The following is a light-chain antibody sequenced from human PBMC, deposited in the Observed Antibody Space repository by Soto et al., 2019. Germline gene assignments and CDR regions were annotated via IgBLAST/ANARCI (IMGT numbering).Light chain of an antibody. V-gene: IGLV1-44*01. CDR1: SSNIRSYT. CDR3: QSYDIGVSGWV. J-gene: IGLJ3*02. Sequence: QSVLTQPPSASGTPGQRVTISCSGSSSNIRSYTVNWYKQVPGTAPKLLIYSNDRRPSRVPDRFSGSKSGTSASLAISGLQSEDEADYYCQSYDIGVSGWVFGGGTKLTVL. CDR2: SND.